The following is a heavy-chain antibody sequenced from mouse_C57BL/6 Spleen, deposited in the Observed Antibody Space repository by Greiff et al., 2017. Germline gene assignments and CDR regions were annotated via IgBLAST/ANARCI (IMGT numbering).Heavy chain of an antibody. CDR3: ARVVPNYDYDGGNFDY. V-gene: IGHV1-85*01. D-gene: IGHD2-4*01. Sequence: VQLQQSGPELVKPGASVKLSCKASGYTFTSYDINWVKQRPGQGLEWIGWIYPRDGSTKYNEKFKGKATLTVDNSSSTAYMELHSLTSEDSAVYFCARVVPNYDYDGGNFDYWGKGTTLTVSS. CDR1: GYTFTSYD. J-gene: IGHJ2*01. CDR2: IYPRDGST.